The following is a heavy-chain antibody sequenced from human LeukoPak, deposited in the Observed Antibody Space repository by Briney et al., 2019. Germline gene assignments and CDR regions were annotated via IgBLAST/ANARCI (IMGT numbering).Heavy chain of an antibody. J-gene: IGHJ4*02. Sequence: SETLSLTCTVSGDSISSGSYYWSWIRQPPGKGLEWIGYIYYSGSTNHNPSLKSRVTISVDTSKNQFSLRLSSVTAADTAVYYCARVTGYVMEDYFDYWGQGTLVTVSS. V-gene: IGHV4-61*01. CDR3: ARVTGYVMEDYFDY. D-gene: IGHD6-13*01. CDR2: IYYSGST. CDR1: GDSISSGSYY.